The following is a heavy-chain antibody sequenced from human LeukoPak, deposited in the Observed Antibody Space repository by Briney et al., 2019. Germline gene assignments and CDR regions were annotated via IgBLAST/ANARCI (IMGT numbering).Heavy chain of an antibody. CDR3: AADYYDSSDQYYYYGMDV. CDR1: GFTFSSYA. J-gene: IGHJ6*02. Sequence: GGSLRLSCAASGFTFSSYAMSWVRQAPGKGLEWVSAISGSGGSTYYADSVKGRFTISRDNSKNTLYLQMNSLRAEDTAVYYCAADYYDSSDQYYYYGMDVWGQGTTVTVSS. CDR2: ISGSGGST. D-gene: IGHD3-22*01. V-gene: IGHV3-23*01.